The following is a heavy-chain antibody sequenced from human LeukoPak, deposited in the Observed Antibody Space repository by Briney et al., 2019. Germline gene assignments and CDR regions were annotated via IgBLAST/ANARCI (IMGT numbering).Heavy chain of an antibody. CDR2: IDERRRT. CDR3: ARGRSGWLLPFDH. Sequence: SETLSLTCAVYGSFSDHSWSWVRQPPRKGLEWIGEIDERRRTSYSPSLTSRVTMSVDTSKNQFSLKLSSVTAADTAVYYCARGRSGWLLPFDHWGQGTLVTVSS. CDR1: GSFSDHS. V-gene: IGHV4-34*01. J-gene: IGHJ4*02. D-gene: IGHD6-19*01.